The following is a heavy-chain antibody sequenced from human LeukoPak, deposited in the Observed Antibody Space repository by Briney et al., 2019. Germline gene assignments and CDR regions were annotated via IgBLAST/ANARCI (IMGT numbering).Heavy chain of an antibody. CDR2: IFTSGST. Sequence: SQTLSLTCTVSGGSISSGSYYWSWVRQPAGKGLEWIGRIFTSGSTKYNPSLKSRVTISVDTSKNQFSLKLSSVTAADTAVYYCARVGDLFGAHRVRGLPPDYYYMDVWGKGTTVTVSS. D-gene: IGHD3-10*01. CDR3: ARVGDLFGAHRVRGLPPDYYYMDV. CDR1: GGSISSGSYY. J-gene: IGHJ6*03. V-gene: IGHV4-61*02.